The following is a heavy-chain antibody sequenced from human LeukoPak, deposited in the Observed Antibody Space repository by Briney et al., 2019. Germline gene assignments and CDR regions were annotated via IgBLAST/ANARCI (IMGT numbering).Heavy chain of an antibody. CDR1: GDSVSSNSAA. CDR3: ARGFLAVASIAVYYMDV. CDR2: TYYRSKWYN. Sequence: SQTPSLTCTISGDSVSSNSAAWNWIRQSPSRGLEWLGRTYYRSKWYNDYAVSVKSRITINPDTSKNQFSLQLNSVAPEDTAVYYCARGFLAVASIAVYYMDVWGKGTTVTVSS. J-gene: IGHJ6*03. D-gene: IGHD6-19*01. V-gene: IGHV6-1*01.